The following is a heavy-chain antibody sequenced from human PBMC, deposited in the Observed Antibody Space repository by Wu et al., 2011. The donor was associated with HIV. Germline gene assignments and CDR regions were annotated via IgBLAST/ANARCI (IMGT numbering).Heavy chain of an antibody. V-gene: IGHV1-2*02. CDR1: GGTFSTYA. CDR2: INPNSDGT. Sequence: QVQLVQSGAEVKKPGSSVKVSCKASGGTFSTYAFSWVRQAPGQGPEWMGWINPNSDGTNYAQKFQGRVTMTRDTSISTAYMELSRLRSDDTAVYYCARVTGDLGWFDPWGQGTLVTVSS. D-gene: IGHD7-27*01. CDR3: ARVTGDLGWFDP. J-gene: IGHJ5*02.